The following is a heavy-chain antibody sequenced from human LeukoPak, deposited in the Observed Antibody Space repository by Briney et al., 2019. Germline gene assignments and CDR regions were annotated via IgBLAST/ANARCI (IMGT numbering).Heavy chain of an antibody. D-gene: IGHD3-10*01. V-gene: IGHV3-66*01. CDR2: IYSGGST. Sequence: QSGGSLRLSCAASGFTFSSYLGWVRQAPGKGLQWVPVIYSGGSTYYADSVKGRFTISRDNSKNTLYLQMNSLRAEDTAVYYCARYYYGLGTMSFYYYMDVWGKGSTVTISS. CDR3: ARYYYGLGTMSFYYYMDV. J-gene: IGHJ6*03. CDR1: GFTFSSY.